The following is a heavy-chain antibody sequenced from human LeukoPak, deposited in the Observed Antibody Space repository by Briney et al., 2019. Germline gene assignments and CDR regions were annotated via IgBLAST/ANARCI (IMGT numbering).Heavy chain of an antibody. CDR2: ISCSGDTT. CDR3: ARALRAGHRPVYTYYYMDV. V-gene: IGHV3-23*01. D-gene: IGHD5/OR15-5a*01. J-gene: IGHJ6*03. CDR1: EATFNNYA. Sequence: GGPLRLSCAASEATFNNYAMTWVRQAPGKGLEWVSTISCSGDTTYYADSVTGRFTISRDNSKNTVFLQMNSLRADDTAVYYCARALRAGHRPVYTYYYMDVWGKGTTVTVSS.